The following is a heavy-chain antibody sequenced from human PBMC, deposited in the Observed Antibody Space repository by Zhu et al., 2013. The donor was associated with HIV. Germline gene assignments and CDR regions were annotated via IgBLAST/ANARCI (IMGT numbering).Heavy chain of an antibody. CDR3: ARALGSGYCASASCYYFDY. Sequence: VQYVQSGAEVKRPGASVKVSCKASGYTFSEYDVNWVRQAAGQGLEWMGWMNPVSGNTGYSQKFQGRVTLTRDNSIKTAYMELTGLTSDDTAIYYCARALGSGYCASASCYYFDYWGQGTPITVSS. V-gene: IGHV1-8*01. CDR2: MNPVSGNT. CDR1: GYTFSEYD. D-gene: IGHD2-2*01. J-gene: IGHJ4*02.